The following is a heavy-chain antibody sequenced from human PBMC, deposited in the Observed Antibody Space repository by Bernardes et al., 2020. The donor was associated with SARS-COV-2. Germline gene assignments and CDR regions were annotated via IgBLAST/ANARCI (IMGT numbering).Heavy chain of an antibody. Sequence: SETLSLTCTVSGGSISSYYWSWIRQPPGKGLEWIGYIYYSGSTNYNPSLKSRVTISVDTSKNQFSLKLSSVTAADTAVYYCAGGQQWRPLYYFDYWGQGTLVTVSS. D-gene: IGHD6-19*01. V-gene: IGHV4-59*01. CDR3: AGGQQWRPLYYFDY. CDR2: IYYSGST. J-gene: IGHJ4*02. CDR1: GGSISSYY.